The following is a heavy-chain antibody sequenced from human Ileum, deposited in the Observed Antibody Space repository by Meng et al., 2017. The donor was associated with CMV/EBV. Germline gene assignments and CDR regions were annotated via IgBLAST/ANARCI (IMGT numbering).Heavy chain of an antibody. CDR3: ATEVTNTLLDSYGMDF. V-gene: IGHV3-30*04. CDR1: GFTFSNYA. J-gene: IGHJ6*02. CDR2: ISNDEKNK. D-gene: IGHD5-18*01. Sequence: SLKISCAASGFTFSNYAMHWICRAPGKGLEWVAFISNDEKNKYYVDSVKGRFTISRDNSRSTLYLQRNILGVEDAAVYDCATEVTNTLLDSYGMDFWGQGTMVTVSS.